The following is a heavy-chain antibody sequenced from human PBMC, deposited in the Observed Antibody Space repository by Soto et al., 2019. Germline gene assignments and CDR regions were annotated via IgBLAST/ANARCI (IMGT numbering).Heavy chain of an antibody. CDR3: AHIPNYYQYDWFDP. D-gene: IGHD3-16*01. Sequence: QITLKESGPPLVKPTQTLTLTCTFSGFSLTTRGVGVGWIRQPPGKALECLALIYWDDDKRYSPSLQSRLSNPQDTSKNQVVLTMTNVDPVDTATYYCAHIPNYYQYDWFDPWGQGTLVSVSS. V-gene: IGHV2-5*02. CDR2: IYWDDDK. CDR1: GFSLTTRGVG. J-gene: IGHJ5*02.